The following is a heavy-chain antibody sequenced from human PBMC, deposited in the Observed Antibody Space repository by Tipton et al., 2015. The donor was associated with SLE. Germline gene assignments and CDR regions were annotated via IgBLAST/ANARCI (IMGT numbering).Heavy chain of an antibody. CDR3: AKTVAGAAYLFDL. J-gene: IGHJ4*02. CDR1: GGSISSSSYY. Sequence: TLSLTCTVSGGSISSSSYYWGWIRQPPGKGLEWIGYIYHSGSTYYNPSLKSRVTISVDRSKNQFSLKLGSVTAADTAVYYCAKTVAGAAYLFDLWGQGTLVTVSS. D-gene: IGHD6-19*01. CDR2: IYHSGST. V-gene: IGHV4-39*07.